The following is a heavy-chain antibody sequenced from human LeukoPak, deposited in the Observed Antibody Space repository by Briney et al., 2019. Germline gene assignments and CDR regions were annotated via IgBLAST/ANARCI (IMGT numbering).Heavy chain of an antibody. Sequence: KPSETLSLTCTVSGGSISSYYWSWIRQPAGKGLEWIGRIYTSGSTNYNPSLKSRVTMSVDTSKNQFSLKLSSVTAADTAVYYCARESLSYDSSGYYYGDWFDPWGQGTLVTVSS. CDR2: IYTSGST. V-gene: IGHV4-4*07. CDR3: ARESLSYDSSGYYYGDWFDP. D-gene: IGHD3-22*01. J-gene: IGHJ5*02. CDR1: GGSISSYY.